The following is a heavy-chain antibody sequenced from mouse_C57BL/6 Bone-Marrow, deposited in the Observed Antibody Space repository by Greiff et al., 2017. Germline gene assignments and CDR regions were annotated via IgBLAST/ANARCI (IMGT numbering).Heavy chain of an antibody. CDR2: IDPETGGT. CDR1: GYTFTDYE. V-gene: IGHV1-15*01. J-gene: IGHJ2*01. D-gene: IGHD2-2*01. CDR3: TRGKEGLDY. Sequence: VQLQESGAELVRPGASVTLSCKASGYTFTDYEMHWVKQTPVHGLEWIGAIDPETGGTAYNQKFKGKAILTADKSSSTAYMELRSLTSEDSAVYYCTRGKEGLDYWGQGTTLTVSS.